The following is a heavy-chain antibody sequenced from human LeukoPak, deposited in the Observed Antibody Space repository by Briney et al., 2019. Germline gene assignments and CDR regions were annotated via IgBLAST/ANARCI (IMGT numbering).Heavy chain of an antibody. D-gene: IGHD6-13*01. Sequence: SETLSLTCAVYGGSFSGYYWGWIRQPPGKGLEWIGEINHSGSTNYNLSLKSRVTISVDTSKNQFSLNLTSVTAADTAVYYCARHLSSRYYFENWGQGTLVTVSS. J-gene: IGHJ4*02. CDR3: ARHLSSRYYFEN. CDR2: INHSGST. V-gene: IGHV4-34*01. CDR1: GGSFSGYY.